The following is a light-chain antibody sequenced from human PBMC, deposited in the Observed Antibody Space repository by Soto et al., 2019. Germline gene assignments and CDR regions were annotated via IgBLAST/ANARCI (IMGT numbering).Light chain of an antibody. CDR1: QSVSSSY. CDR2: GAS. J-gene: IGKJ1*01. CDR3: QHRET. Sequence: EIVLTQAPGTLSLSPGERATLSCRASQSVSSSYLAWYQQKPGQAPRLLIYGASSRATGIPDRFSGSGSGTDFTLTISRLEPEDFAVHYCQHRETFGQGTKVEIK. V-gene: IGKV3-20*01.